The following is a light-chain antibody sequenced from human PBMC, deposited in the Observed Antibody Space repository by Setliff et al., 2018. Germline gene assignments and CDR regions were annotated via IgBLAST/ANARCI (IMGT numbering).Light chain of an antibody. CDR1: TSDVGAYNF. CDR2: DVS. CDR3: SSYAASYNPYV. J-gene: IGLJ1*01. Sequence: QSVLTQPASVSASPGQSISISCTGTTSDVGAYNFVSWYQQHPGKAPKLLISDVSHRPSGVSHRFSGSKSGNTASLTISGLQAEDEADYYCSSYAASYNPYVFGTGTKVTVL. V-gene: IGLV2-14*03.